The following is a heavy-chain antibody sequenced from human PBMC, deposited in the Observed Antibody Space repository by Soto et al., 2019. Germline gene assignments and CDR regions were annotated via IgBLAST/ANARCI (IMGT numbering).Heavy chain of an antibody. CDR3: ARPGSGSYSGMDV. Sequence: GGSLRLSCAASGFPFSSYWMHWVRQAPGKGLMWVSRINSDGTITTYADSVKGRFTISRDNAKNSLYLQMNSLRDEDTAVYYCARPGSGSYSGMDVWGQGTTVTVSS. CDR1: GFPFSSYW. J-gene: IGHJ6*02. CDR2: INSDGTIT. V-gene: IGHV3-74*01. D-gene: IGHD3-10*01.